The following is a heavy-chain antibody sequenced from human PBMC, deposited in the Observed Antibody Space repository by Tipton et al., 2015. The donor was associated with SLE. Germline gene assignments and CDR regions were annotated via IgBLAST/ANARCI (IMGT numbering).Heavy chain of an antibody. V-gene: IGHV4-34*09. CDR1: GGSFSGYY. J-gene: IGHJ4*02. D-gene: IGHD3-22*01. CDR2: IYYSGST. Sequence: TLSLTCAVYGGSFSGYYWIWIRQPPGKGLEWIGDIYYSGSTYYNPSLKSRVTISVDTSKNQFSLKLSSVTAADTAVYYCARDGDGESSGIPGDYWGQGTLVTVSS. CDR3: ARDGDGESSGIPGDY.